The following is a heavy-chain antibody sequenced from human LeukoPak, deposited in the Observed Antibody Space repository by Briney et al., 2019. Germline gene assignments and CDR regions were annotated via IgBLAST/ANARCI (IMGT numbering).Heavy chain of an antibody. V-gene: IGHV5-51*01. Sequence: GESLKISCKASGYSFTSYWIAWVRQMPGKGLEWMGIIYPGDSDTRYSPSFQGQVTISADKSISTAYLQWSSLKASDTAMYYCARSHPGYAYYYYAMDVWGQGTTVTVSS. CDR3: ARSHPGYAYYYYAMDV. J-gene: IGHJ6*02. D-gene: IGHD2-8*01. CDR2: IYPGDSDT. CDR1: GYSFTSYW.